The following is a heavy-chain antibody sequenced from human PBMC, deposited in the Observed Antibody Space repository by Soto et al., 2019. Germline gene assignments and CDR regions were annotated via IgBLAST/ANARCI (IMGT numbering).Heavy chain of an antibody. V-gene: IGHV1-8*01. D-gene: IGHD3-3*01. CDR3: ARVERFLNYYYCYYMDV. CDR2: MNPNSGNT. J-gene: IGHJ6*03. CDR1: GYTFTSYD. Sequence: GASVKVSCKASGYTFTSYDINWVRQATGQGLEWMGWMNPNSGNTVYAQKFQGRVTMTRNTSISTAYMELSSLRSEDTAVYYCARVERFLNYYYCYYMDVWGKGSTVTVSS.